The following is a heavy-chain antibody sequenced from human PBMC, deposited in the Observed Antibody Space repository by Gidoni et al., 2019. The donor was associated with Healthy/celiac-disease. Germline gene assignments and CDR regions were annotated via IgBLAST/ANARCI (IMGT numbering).Heavy chain of an antibody. CDR2: IIPILGIA. V-gene: IGHV1-69*04. D-gene: IGHD4-17*01. J-gene: IGHJ3*02. CDR1: GGTFSSYA. Sequence: QVQLVQSGAEVKKPGSSVKVSCKASGGTFSSYAISWVRQAPGQGLEWMGRIIPILGIANYAQKFLGRVTITADKSTSTAYMELSSLRSEDTAVYYCARDSGDYGFFGAFDIWGQGTMVTVSS. CDR3: ARDSGDYGFFGAFDI.